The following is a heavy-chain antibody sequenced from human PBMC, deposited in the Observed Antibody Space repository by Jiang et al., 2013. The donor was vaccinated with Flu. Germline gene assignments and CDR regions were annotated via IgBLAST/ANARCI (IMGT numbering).Heavy chain of an antibody. D-gene: IGHD3-22*01. CDR3: ARDLTWKNYYDSTNYFDY. J-gene: IGHJ4*02. Sequence: AVISYDGSNKYYADSVKGRFTXSRDNSKNTLYLQMNSLRAEDTAVYYCARDLTWKNYYDSTNYFDYWGQGTLVTVSS. CDR2: ISYDGSNK. V-gene: IGHV3-30*01.